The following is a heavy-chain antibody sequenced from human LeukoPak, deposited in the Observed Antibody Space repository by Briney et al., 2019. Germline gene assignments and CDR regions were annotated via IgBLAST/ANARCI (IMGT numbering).Heavy chain of an antibody. D-gene: IGHD6-13*01. CDR3: AKDQSVIAAAVDY. Sequence: GGSLRLSCAASGFAFSVYWMGWVRQAPGKGLEWVANIKQDGSEKYYVDSVKGRFTISRDNAKSSLFLQLNGLRAEDTAVYYCAKDQSVIAAAVDYWGQGTLVTVSS. CDR1: GFAFSVYW. CDR2: IKQDGSEK. V-gene: IGHV3-7*01. J-gene: IGHJ4*02.